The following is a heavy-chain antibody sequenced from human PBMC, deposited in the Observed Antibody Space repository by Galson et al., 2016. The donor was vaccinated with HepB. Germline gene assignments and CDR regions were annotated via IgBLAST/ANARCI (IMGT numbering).Heavy chain of an antibody. CDR2: IKSKIDGGTV. D-gene: IGHD6-19*01. V-gene: IGHV3-15*07. CDR1: GFTFSNAW. Sequence: SLRLSCAASGFTFSNAWMNWVRQAPGKGLEWVGRIKSKIDGGTVDYAAPVKGRFTISGDDSKNTLYLQMTSLRTEDTAVYYCTTVLSTVSMSGWYDWGFDSWGQGTLVSVSS. J-gene: IGHJ4*02. CDR3: TTVLSTVSMSGWYDWGFDS.